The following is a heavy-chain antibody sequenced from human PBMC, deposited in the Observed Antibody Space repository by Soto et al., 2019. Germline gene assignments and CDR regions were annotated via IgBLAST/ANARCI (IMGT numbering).Heavy chain of an antibody. Sequence: SETLSLTCAVYGGSFSGYYWSWIRQPPGKGLEWIGEINHSGSTNYNPSLKSRVTISVDTSKNQFSLKLSSVTAADTAVYYCARGASGLAVAGSRAGGDWFDPWGQGTLVTVSS. V-gene: IGHV4-34*01. CDR1: GGSFSGYY. CDR2: INHSGST. CDR3: ARGASGLAVAGSRAGGDWFDP. D-gene: IGHD6-19*01. J-gene: IGHJ5*02.